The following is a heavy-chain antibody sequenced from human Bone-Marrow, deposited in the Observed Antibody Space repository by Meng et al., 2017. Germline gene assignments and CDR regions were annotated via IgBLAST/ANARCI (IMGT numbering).Heavy chain of an antibody. V-gene: IGHV3-33*01. J-gene: IGHJ3*02. CDR2: IWYDGSNT. CDR1: GFTFSSYG. CDR3: ARERYDYVWGSYRYTELGAFDI. Sequence: GGSLRLSCAASGFTFSSYGMHWVRQAPGKGLEWVAVIWYDGSNTYYADSVKGRFTISRDNSKNTLYLQMNSLRAEDTAVYYCARERYDYVWGSYRYTELGAFDIWGQGTMVTVS. D-gene: IGHD3-16*02.